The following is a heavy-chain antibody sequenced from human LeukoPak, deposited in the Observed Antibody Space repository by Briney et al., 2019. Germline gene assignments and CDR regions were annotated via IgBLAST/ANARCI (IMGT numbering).Heavy chain of an antibody. J-gene: IGHJ4*02. Sequence: GASVKVSCKASGYTFTGYYMHWVRQAPGQGLEWMGWINPNSGGTNYVQKFQGRVTMTRDTSISTAYMELSRLRSDDTAVYYCARVKTYCSSTSCYGWDFDYWGQGTLVTVSS. D-gene: IGHD2-2*01. CDR3: ARVKTYCSSTSCYGWDFDY. CDR2: INPNSGGT. V-gene: IGHV1-2*02. CDR1: GYTFTGYY.